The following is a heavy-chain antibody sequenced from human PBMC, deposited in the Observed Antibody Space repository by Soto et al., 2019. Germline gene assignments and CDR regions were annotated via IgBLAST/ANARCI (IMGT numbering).Heavy chain of an antibody. CDR1: GFTFNNYA. V-gene: IGHV3-23*01. D-gene: IGHD3-10*01. Sequence: EVQLLESGGGLVQPGGSLRLSCAAYGFTFNNYAMSWVRQAPGKGLEWVSVISGSGQRTSYADSVKGRFTVSRDNSKNTVDLHMKSLRAEDTAVYYCAKDSYHGSGSYITPYYFDSWGQGTLITVSS. J-gene: IGHJ4*02. CDR3: AKDSYHGSGSYITPYYFDS. CDR2: ISGSGQRT.